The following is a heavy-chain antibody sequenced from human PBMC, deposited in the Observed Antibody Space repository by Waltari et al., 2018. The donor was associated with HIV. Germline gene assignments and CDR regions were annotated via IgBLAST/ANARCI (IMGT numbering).Heavy chain of an antibody. Sequence: EVHLVESGGAVVQRGGSLRLSCAASGFDFGDYGMHWVRQAPGKGLEWVSLISWDGTSTYYADSVKGRFTISKDTNKNSLFLQMNNLRAEDTAFYYCAKAHSSGWTGIDYWGQGTLVTVSS. CDR3: AKAHSSGWTGIDY. V-gene: IGHV3-43D*04. D-gene: IGHD6-25*01. CDR2: ISWDGTST. CDR1: GFDFGDYG. J-gene: IGHJ4*02.